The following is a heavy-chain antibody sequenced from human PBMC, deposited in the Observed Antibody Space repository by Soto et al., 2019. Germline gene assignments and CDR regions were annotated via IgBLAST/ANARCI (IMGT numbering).Heavy chain of an antibody. CDR1: GGSISSGDYY. V-gene: IGHV4-31*03. J-gene: IGHJ6*02. CDR3: ARDKGEQQLRNYSSGMDV. CDR2: IHYSGST. D-gene: IGHD6-13*01. Sequence: QVQLQESGPGLVKPSQTLSLTCTVSGGSISSGDYYWSWIRQHPGKGLEWIGYIHYSGSTYYNPSPKGGVPISVDTSKNQFPLRLRSVTAADPAVYYGARDKGEQQLRNYSSGMDVWGQGPTVTVSS.